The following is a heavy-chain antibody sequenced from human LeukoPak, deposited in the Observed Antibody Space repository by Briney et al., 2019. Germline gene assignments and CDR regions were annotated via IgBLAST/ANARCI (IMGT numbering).Heavy chain of an antibody. J-gene: IGHJ6*03. CDR3: ARVPICSGGSCYSHYYYYYMDV. D-gene: IGHD2-15*01. Sequence: SVKVSCKASGYTFTGYYMHWVRQAPGQGLEWMGWINPNSGGTNYAQKFQGRVTITRNTSISTAYMELSSLRSEDTAVYYCARVPICSGGSCYSHYYYYYMDVWGKGTTVTVSS. CDR2: INPNSGGT. CDR1: GYTFTGYY. V-gene: IGHV1-2*02.